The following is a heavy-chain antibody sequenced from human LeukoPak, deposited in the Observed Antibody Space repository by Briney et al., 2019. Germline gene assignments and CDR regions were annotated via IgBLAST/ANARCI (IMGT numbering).Heavy chain of an antibody. J-gene: IGHJ4*02. CDR3: ARVVDTHFDY. D-gene: IGHD5-18*01. CDR2: ISYDGSNK. CDR1: GFSLSSYG. V-gene: IGHV3-30*03. Sequence: GGSLRLSCAASGFSLSSYGMHWVRQAPGKGLEWVAVISYDGSNKYYADSVKGRFTISRDNSKNTLYLQMNSLRAEDTAVYYCARVVDTHFDYWGQGTLVTVSS.